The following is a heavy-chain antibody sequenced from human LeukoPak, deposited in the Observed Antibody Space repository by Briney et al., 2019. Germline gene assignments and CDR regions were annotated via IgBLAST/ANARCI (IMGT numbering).Heavy chain of an antibody. J-gene: IGHJ6*03. CDR2: INAGNGNT. Sequence: ASVKVSCKASGYTFTSYAMHWVRQAPGQRLEWMGWINAGNGNTKYSQEFQGRVTITRDTSASTAYMELSSLRSEDMAVYYCARGTEDYYDSSGYYYYYYYMDVWGKGTTVTVSS. CDR3: ARGTEDYYDSSGYYYYYYYMDV. CDR1: GYTFTSYA. V-gene: IGHV1-3*03. D-gene: IGHD3-22*01.